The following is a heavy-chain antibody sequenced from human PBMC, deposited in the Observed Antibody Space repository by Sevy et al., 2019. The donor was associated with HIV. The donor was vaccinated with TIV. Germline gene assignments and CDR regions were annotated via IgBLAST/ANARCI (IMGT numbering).Heavy chain of an antibody. D-gene: IGHD2-21*02. J-gene: IGHJ6*02. CDR1: GGSISSSSYY. V-gene: IGHV4-39*01. CDR3: VSGIVVVVTAYYYYYGMDV. CDR2: IYYSGST. Sequence: SETLSLTCTVSGGSISSSSYYWGWIRQPPGKGLEWIGSIYYSGSTYYNPSLKSRVTISVDTSKNQFSLKLSSVTAADTAVYYCVSGIVVVVTAYYYYYGMDVWGQGTTVTVSS.